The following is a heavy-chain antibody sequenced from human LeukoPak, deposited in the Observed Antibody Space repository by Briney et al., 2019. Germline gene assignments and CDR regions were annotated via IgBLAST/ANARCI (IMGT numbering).Heavy chain of an antibody. CDR3: VKSYYADY. CDR1: GFTFSSYG. V-gene: IGHV3-33*06. Sequence: PGRSLRLSCAASGFTFSSYGMHWVREAPGKGLEWVAVMWYDGSNKYYADSVKGRFTISRDNSKNTLYLQMNSLRAEDTAVYYCVKSYYADYWGQGTLVTVSS. CDR2: MWYDGSNK. J-gene: IGHJ4*02. D-gene: IGHD3-10*01.